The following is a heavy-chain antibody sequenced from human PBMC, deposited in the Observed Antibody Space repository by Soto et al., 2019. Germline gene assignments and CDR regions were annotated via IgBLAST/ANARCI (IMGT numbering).Heavy chain of an antibody. CDR1: GLSFSNYV. CDR3: ANRPRYYNMGV. Sequence: PGGSLRLSCAASGLSFSNYVMNWVRQAPGKGLEWVSSISGSGGSTYYADSVKGRFTISRDNARNTLYLQMNGLRAEDTAIYYCANRPRYYNMGVWGQGTTVTVSS. V-gene: IGHV3-23*01. J-gene: IGHJ6*02. CDR2: ISGSGGST.